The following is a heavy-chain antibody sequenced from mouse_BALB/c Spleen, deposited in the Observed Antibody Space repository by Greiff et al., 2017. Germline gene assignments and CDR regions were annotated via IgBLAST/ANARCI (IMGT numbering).Heavy chain of an antibody. D-gene: IGHD3-1*01. CDR2: IDPANGNT. J-gene: IGHJ3*01. V-gene: IGHV14-3*02. CDR1: GFNFNDTY. CDR3: GSRGVAY. Sequence: VQLQQSGAELVKPGASVKLSCTASGFNFNDTYMHWVKQRPEQGLEWIGRIDPANGNTKYDAKFKGKATITADTSSNTAYLQLSSLTSEDTAVCAWGSRGVAYWGQGTLVTVSA.